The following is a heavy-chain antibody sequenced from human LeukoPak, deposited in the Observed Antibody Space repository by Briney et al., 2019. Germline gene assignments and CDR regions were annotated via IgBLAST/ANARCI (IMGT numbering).Heavy chain of an antibody. CDR3: AREAAVAGAPDDY. J-gene: IGHJ4*02. CDR1: GFTFSSYS. CDR2: ISSSSSYI. V-gene: IGHV3-21*01. Sequence: GGSLRLSCAASGFTFSSYSMNWVRQAPGKGLEWISSISSSSSYIYYADSVKGRFTISRDNAKNSLYLQMNSLRAEDTAVYYCAREAAVAGAPDDYWGQGTLVTVSS. D-gene: IGHD6-19*01.